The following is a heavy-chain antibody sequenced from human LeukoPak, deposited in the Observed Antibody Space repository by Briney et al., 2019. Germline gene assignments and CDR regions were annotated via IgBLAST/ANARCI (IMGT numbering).Heavy chain of an antibody. D-gene: IGHD3-10*01. Sequence: GGSLRLSCAASGFTFSNAWMTWVRQAPGKGLEWVGRIKSKTDGGTTDYAAPVKGRFTISRDDSRNTLYLQMNSLKTEDTAVYYCTTPFYYGSGSYGSAWFDPWGQDTLVTVSS. CDR1: GFTFSNAW. V-gene: IGHV3-15*01. J-gene: IGHJ5*02. CDR2: IKSKTDGGTT. CDR3: TTPFYYGSGSYGSAWFDP.